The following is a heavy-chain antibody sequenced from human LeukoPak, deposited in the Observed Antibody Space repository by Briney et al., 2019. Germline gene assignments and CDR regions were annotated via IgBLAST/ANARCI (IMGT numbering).Heavy chain of an antibody. CDR2: IKQDGSEK. Sequence: GGSLRLSCAASGFTFSSYWMSWVRQAPGKGLEWVANIKQDGSEKYYVDSVKGRFTISRDNAKNSLYLQMNGLRAEDTAVYYCARGGHYDAFDIWGQGTMVTVSS. J-gene: IGHJ3*02. V-gene: IGHV3-7*03. CDR1: GFTFSSYW. CDR3: ARGGHYDAFDI.